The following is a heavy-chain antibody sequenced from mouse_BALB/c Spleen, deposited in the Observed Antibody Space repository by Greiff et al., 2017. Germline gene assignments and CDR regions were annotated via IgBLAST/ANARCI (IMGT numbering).Heavy chain of an antibody. V-gene: IGHV5-9-3*01. CDR3: ARQTPDYAMDY. CDR2: ISSGGSYT. CDR1: GFTFSSYA. Sequence: EVKLMESGGGLVKPGGSLKLSCAASGFTFSSYAMSWVRQTPEKRLEWVATISSGGSYTYYPDSVKGRFTISRDNAKNTLYMQMSSLMSEATAMYYCARQTPDYAMDYWGQGTSVTVSS. J-gene: IGHJ4*01.